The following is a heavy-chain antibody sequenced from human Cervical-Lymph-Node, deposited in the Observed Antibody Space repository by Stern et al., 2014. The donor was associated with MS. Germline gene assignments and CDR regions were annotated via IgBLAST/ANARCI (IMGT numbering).Heavy chain of an antibody. CDR3: ARRGGQRLIHFDS. V-gene: IGHV4-4*02. D-gene: IGHD6-25*01. CDR1: GDFVTNTNY. CDR2: ISYTWGT. J-gene: IGHJ4*02. Sequence: QVQLQESGPGLVKPSETLSLTCVVSGDFVTNTNYWSWVRQSPGKGLEWIGEISYTWGTNYNPSLKSRLLLSLDNSTNQLSHILPSVTATDTAVYFCARRGGQRLIHFDSWGQGTLVTVSS.